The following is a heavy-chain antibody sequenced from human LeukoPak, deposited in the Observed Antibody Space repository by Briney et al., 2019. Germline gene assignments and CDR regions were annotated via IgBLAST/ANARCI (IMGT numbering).Heavy chain of an antibody. J-gene: IGHJ4*02. V-gene: IGHV3-11*01. CDR1: GFTFSDYY. D-gene: IGHD3-9*01. Sequence: GGSLRLSCAASGFTFSDYYVSWIRQAPGKGLEWVSYISSSGSSIYYADSVKGRFTISRDNAKNSLYLQMNSLRAEDTAVYYCASKYDILTGFDYWGQGTLVTVSS. CDR3: ASKYDILTGFDY. CDR2: ISSSGSSI.